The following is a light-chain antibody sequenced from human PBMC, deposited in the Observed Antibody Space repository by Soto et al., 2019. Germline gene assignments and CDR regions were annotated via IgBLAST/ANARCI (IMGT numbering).Light chain of an antibody. CDR3: QSYDNGLSASV. CDR1: SSNIGAGHV. J-gene: IGLJ2*01. Sequence: QSVLTQPPSVSGAPGQRVTISCTGSSSNIGAGHVVHWYQQFPGRAPNLLIYGSSNRPSGVPDRFSGSKSGTSASLAITGLQDEDEADYYCQSYDNGLSASVFGGGTKVTVL. CDR2: GSS. V-gene: IGLV1-40*01.